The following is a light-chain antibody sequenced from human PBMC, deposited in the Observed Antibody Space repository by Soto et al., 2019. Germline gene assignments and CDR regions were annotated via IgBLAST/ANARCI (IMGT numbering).Light chain of an antibody. CDR3: QQSYNSPLT. CDR1: QNIAKY. V-gene: IGKV1-39*01. J-gene: IGKJ4*01. Sequence: IQMTQSPSSLSASVGDRVTITCRASQNIAKYLTWFQQKPGKAHKIXIYAASSLQSGVPSRFSGSGYGTDFNLTISDLQPEDFASYYCQQSYNSPLTFGGGTKVDIK. CDR2: AAS.